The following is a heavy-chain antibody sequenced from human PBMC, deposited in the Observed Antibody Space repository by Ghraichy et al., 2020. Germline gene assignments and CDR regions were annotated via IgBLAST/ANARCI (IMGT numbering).Heavy chain of an antibody. V-gene: IGHV4-34*01. D-gene: IGHD6-13*01. J-gene: IGHJ4*02. CDR2: INHSGST. Sequence: SETLSLTCAVYGGSFSGYYWSWIRQPPGKGLEWIGEINHSGSTNYNPSLKSRVTISVDTSKNQFSLKLSSVTAADTAVYYCARGPPPAIAAAGSHLDYWGQGTLVTVSS. CDR3: ARGPPPAIAAAGSHLDY. CDR1: GGSFSGYY.